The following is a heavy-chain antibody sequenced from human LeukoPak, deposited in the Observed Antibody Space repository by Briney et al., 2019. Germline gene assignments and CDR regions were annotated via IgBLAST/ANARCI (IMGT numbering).Heavy chain of an antibody. Sequence: SETLCLTCTVSGGSSSSGGSYWSWIRQHPGKGLEWIGYIYYSGSTHYNPSLKSRVTISVDTSKNQFSLKLSSVTAADTAVYYCARVKIAASGYNWFDPWGQGTLVTVSS. CDR1: GGSSSSGGSY. V-gene: IGHV4-31*03. D-gene: IGHD6-13*01. CDR2: IYYSGST. J-gene: IGHJ5*02. CDR3: ARVKIAASGYNWFDP.